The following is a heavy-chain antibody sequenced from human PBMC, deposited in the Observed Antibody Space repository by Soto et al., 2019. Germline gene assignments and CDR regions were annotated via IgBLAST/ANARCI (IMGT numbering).Heavy chain of an antibody. D-gene: IGHD5-12*01. CDR2: IPSRGRP. CDR3: VRDQYSGYDFAL. J-gene: IGHJ5*02. Sequence: SETLSLTCSVSGASIAGGSCYWSWVRQPPGKGLEWIGYIPSRGRPFYNPSLTSRGTISADSSKNQLSLQLTSVTAADTAVYYCVRDQYSGYDFALWGQGNLVTVSS. CDR1: GASIAGGSCY. V-gene: IGHV4-30-4*01.